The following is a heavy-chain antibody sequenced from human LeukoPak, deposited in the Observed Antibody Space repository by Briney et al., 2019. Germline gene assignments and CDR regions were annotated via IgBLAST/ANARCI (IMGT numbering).Heavy chain of an antibody. CDR2: ISAYNGNT. D-gene: IGHD3-3*01. V-gene: IGHV1-18*01. CDR1: GYTFTSYG. Sequence: ASVKVSCKASGYTFTSYGISWVRQAPGQGLEWMGWISAYNGNTNYAQKLQGRVTMTADTSTSTAYMELRSLRSDDTAVYYCARRNRDFWSGYYDDYWGQGTLVTVSS. CDR3: ARRNRDFWSGYYDDY. J-gene: IGHJ4*02.